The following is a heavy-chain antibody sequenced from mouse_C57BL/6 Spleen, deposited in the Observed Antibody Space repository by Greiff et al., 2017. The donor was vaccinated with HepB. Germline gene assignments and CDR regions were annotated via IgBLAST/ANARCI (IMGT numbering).Heavy chain of an antibody. V-gene: IGHV1-26*01. Sequence: EVQLQQSGPELVKPGASVKISCKASGYTFTDYYMNWVKQSHGKSLEWIGDINPNNGGTSYNQKFKGKATLTVDKSSSTAYMELRSLTFEDSAVYYCARGFAYWGQGTLVTVSA. CDR1: GYTFTDYY. CDR2: INPNNGGT. CDR3: ARGFAY. J-gene: IGHJ3*01.